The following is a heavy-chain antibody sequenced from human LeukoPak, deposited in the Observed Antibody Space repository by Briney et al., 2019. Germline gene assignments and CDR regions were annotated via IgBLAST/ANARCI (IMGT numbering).Heavy chain of an antibody. D-gene: IGHD2-2*01. V-gene: IGHV1-69*05. CDR1: GGTFSSYA. Sequence: GASVKVSCKASGGTFSSYATSWVRQAPGQGLEWMGGIIPIFGTANYAQKLQGRVTMTTDTSTNTAYMELRSLISDDTAVYYCARGTNIVVVSASIRYYYYGMDVWGQGTTVTVSS. CDR3: ARGTNIVVVSASIRYYYYGMDV. J-gene: IGHJ6*02. CDR2: IIPIFGTA.